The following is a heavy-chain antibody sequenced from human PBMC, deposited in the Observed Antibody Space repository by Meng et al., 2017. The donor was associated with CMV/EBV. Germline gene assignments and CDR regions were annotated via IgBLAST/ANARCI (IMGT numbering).Heavy chain of an antibody. Sequence: QVQLVQSGSEAKKPXASVKVSCKTSGYTFVGHYIHWVRQAPGQGLEWMGRINPKSAGTDYVEKFQGRVIMTRDTSNSIVYMELSRLTADDTAVYYCTRTWIDSFTPDFEYGGQGSLVTVSS. J-gene: IGHJ4*02. CDR1: GYTFVGHY. CDR2: INPKSAGT. CDR3: TRTWIDSFTPDFEY. D-gene: IGHD2-2*03. V-gene: IGHV1-2*06.